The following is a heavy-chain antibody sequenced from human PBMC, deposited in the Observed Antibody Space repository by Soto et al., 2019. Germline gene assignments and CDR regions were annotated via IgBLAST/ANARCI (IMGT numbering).Heavy chain of an antibody. CDR1: GFTFDDYA. CDR3: AKVRYGDDYYYYMDV. D-gene: IGHD4-17*01. J-gene: IGHJ6*03. V-gene: IGHV3-9*01. CDR2: ISWNSGSI. Sequence: EVQLVESGGGLVQPGRSLRLSCAASGFTFDDYAMHWVRQAPGKGLEWVSGISWNSGSIGYADSVKGRFTISRDNAKNSLYLQMNSLRAEDTALYYCAKVRYGDDYYYYMDVWGKGTTVTVSS.